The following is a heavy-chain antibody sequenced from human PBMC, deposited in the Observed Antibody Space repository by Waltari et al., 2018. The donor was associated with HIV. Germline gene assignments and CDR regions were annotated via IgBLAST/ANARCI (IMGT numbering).Heavy chain of an antibody. CDR3: AREKNIPEKYHGMDV. J-gene: IGHJ6*02. Sequence: QVQLVQSGAAVKKPGASVQVSCKASGYTFPRSSMHWVRQAPGRRFEWMGWINAGNGNTKYSQKMQGRVTITRDTSASTAYMELTSLRSEDTAVYYCAREKNIPEKYHGMDVWGQGTTVTVSS. V-gene: IGHV1-3*01. CDR2: INAGNGNT. CDR1: GYTFPRSS.